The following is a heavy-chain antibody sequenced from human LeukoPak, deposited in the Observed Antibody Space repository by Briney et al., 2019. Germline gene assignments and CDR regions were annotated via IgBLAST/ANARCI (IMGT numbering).Heavy chain of an antibody. V-gene: IGHV4-38-2*02. J-gene: IGHJ4*02. Sequence: PSETLSLTCTVSGYSISSGYYWGWIRQPPGKGLEWIGSIYHSGSTYYSPSLKSRVTISVDTSKNQFSLKLSSVTAADTAVYYCARVWSGSYLFDYWGQGTLVTVSS. CDR1: GYSISSGYY. CDR3: ARVWSGSYLFDY. D-gene: IGHD1-26*01. CDR2: IYHSGST.